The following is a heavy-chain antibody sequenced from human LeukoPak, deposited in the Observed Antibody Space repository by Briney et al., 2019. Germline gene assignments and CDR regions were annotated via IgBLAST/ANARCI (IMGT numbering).Heavy chain of an antibody. CDR1: GYTFTGYY. CDR3: ARVVRDYDFWSGYPY. Sequence: GASVKVSCKASGYTFTGYYMHWVRQAPGQGLEWMGWINPNSGGTNYAQKFQGRVTMTRDTSISTAYMELSRLRSDDTAVYYCARVVRDYDFWSGYPYWGQGTLVTVSS. J-gene: IGHJ4*02. CDR2: INPNSGGT. V-gene: IGHV1-2*02. D-gene: IGHD3-3*01.